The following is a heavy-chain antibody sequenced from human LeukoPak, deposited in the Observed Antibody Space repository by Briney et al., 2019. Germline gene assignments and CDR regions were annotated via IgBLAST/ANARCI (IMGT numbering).Heavy chain of an antibody. Sequence: GGSLRLSCAASGFTFSNAWMTWVRQAPGKGLEWVSGISWNSGSIGYADSVKGRFTISRDNAKNSLYLQMNSLRAEDTALYYCAKDEYQLPEGAFDIWGQGTMVTVSS. CDR3: AKDEYQLPEGAFDI. V-gene: IGHV3-9*01. CDR1: GFTFSNAW. J-gene: IGHJ3*02. CDR2: ISWNSGSI. D-gene: IGHD2-2*01.